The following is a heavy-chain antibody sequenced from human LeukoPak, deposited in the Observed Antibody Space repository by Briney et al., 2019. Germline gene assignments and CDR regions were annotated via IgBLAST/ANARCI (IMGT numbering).Heavy chain of an antibody. V-gene: IGHV4-34*01. CDR2: INHSGST. CDR1: GGSFRGYY. D-gene: IGHD3-10*01. Sequence: SETLSLTCAVYGGSFRGYYWSWIRQSPGKGLEWIGEINHSGSTNYNPSLKSRVTISADTSKKQFSLRLCSVTAADTAVYFCARGVTTFGGWSGGRMDVWGQGTTVTVSS. J-gene: IGHJ6*02. CDR3: ARGVTTFGGWSGGRMDV.